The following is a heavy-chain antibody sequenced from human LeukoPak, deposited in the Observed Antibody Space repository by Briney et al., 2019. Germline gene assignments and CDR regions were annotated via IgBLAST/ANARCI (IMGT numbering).Heavy chain of an antibody. CDR3: ARYPRLQGLYGDGEAFDI. CDR1: GFTFSSYW. CDR2: IKQDGSEK. V-gene: IGHV3-7*01. Sequence: PGGSLRLSCAASGFTFSSYWMSWVRQAPGKGLEWVANIKQDGSEKYYVDSVKGRFTISRDNAKNSLYLQMNSLRAEDTAVYYCARYPRLQGLYGDGEAFDIWGQGTMVTVSS. D-gene: IGHD4-17*01. J-gene: IGHJ3*02.